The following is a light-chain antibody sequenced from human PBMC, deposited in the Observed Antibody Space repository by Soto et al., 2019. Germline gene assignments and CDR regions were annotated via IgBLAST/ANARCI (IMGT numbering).Light chain of an antibody. J-gene: IGKJ5*01. CDR3: QQYHNWPPLT. CDR2: GAS. CDR1: QSIGDH. V-gene: IGKV3-15*01. Sequence: EIVMTQSPATLSVSPGERATLSCRASQSIGDHLAWYQQKPGQAPRLLIYGASTRAAGFPARFSGSGSGTEFALTISSLQSEDFAVYYCQQYHNWPPLTFGQGTRLEIK.